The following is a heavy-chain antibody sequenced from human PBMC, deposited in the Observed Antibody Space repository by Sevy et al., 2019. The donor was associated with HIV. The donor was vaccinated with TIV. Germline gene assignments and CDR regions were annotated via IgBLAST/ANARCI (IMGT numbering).Heavy chain of an antibody. D-gene: IGHD1-20*01. J-gene: IGHJ3*02. CDR1: GYTFTSYG. V-gene: IGHV1-18*04. Sequence: ASVKVYCKASGYTFTSYGISWVRQAPGQGLEWMGWISAYNGNTNYAQKLQGRVTMTTDTSTSTAYMELRSLRSDDTAVYYCARDLDNWNENDAFDIRGQGTMVTVSS. CDR3: ARDLDNWNENDAFDI. CDR2: ISAYNGNT.